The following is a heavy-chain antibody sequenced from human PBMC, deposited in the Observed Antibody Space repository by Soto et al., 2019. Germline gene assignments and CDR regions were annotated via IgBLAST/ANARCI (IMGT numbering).Heavy chain of an antibody. J-gene: IGHJ6*03. Sequence: GGSLRLSCAASGFTFSSYGMHWVRQAPGKGLEWVAVIWYDGSNKYYADSVKGRFTISRDNSKNTLYLQMNSLRAEDTAVYYCARDPAAYYYYYYMDVWGKGTTDTVSS. CDR2: IWYDGSNK. V-gene: IGHV3-33*01. CDR3: ARDPAAYYYYYYMDV. D-gene: IGHD6-25*01. CDR1: GFTFSSYG.